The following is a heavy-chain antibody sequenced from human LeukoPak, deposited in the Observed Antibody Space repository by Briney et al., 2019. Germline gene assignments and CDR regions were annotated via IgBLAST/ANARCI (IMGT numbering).Heavy chain of an antibody. CDR2: IIPIFGTA. V-gene: IGHV1-69*13. J-gene: IGHJ5*02. CDR3: AIHDYEVDWFDP. CDR1: GATFSSYA. D-gene: IGHD4-17*01. Sequence: ASVKVSCKASGATFSSYAISWVRQAPGQGLEWMGGIIPIFGTANYAQKFQGRVTITADESTSTAYMELSSLRSEDTAVYYCAIHDYEVDWFDPWGQGTLVTVSS.